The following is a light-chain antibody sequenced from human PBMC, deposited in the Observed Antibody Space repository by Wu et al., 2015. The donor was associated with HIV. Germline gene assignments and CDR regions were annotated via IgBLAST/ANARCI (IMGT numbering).Light chain of an antibody. J-gene: IGKJ2*01. CDR3: HQRNYWPRT. CDR1: QSVGSF. Sequence: EIVLTQSPGTLSLSPGERATLSCRASQSVGSFLAWYQQKPGQAPRLLIYDASSRAAGIPVRFSGSGSGTDFTLTISSLEPEDFAVYYCHQRNYWPRTFGQGTKLEI. CDR2: DAS. V-gene: IGKV3-11*01.